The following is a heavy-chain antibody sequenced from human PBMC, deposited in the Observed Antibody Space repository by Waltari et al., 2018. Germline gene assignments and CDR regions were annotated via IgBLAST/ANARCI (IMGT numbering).Heavy chain of an antibody. CDR2: IYHGGIT. Sequence: QVQLQESGPGLVKPSGTLSLTCAVSGGSISSSNWWTWVRQSPGKGLEWIGQIYHGGITNYNPSLKSRVTIVLDKSTNRFSLRLTSLTAADTAVYYCARDRGGSGGMDVWGQGATVTVSS. V-gene: IGHV4-4*02. J-gene: IGHJ6*02. CDR3: ARDRGGSGGMDV. CDR1: GGSISSSNW.